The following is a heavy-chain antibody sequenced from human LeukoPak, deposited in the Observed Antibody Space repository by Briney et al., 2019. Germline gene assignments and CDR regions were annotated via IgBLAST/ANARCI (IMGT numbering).Heavy chain of an antibody. Sequence: SVKVSCKASGGTFSSYAISWVRQAPGQGLEWMGGIIRIFGTANYAQKFQGRVTITADESTSTAYMELSGLRSEDTAVYYCARGDLGYYDSSGYYHFDYWGQGTLVTVSS. CDR3: ARGDLGYYDSSGYYHFDY. CDR2: IIRIFGTA. D-gene: IGHD3-22*01. J-gene: IGHJ4*02. CDR1: GGTFSSYA. V-gene: IGHV1-69*13.